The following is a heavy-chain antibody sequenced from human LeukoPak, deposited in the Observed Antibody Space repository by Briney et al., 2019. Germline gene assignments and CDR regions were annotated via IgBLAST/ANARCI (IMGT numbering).Heavy chain of an antibody. CDR3: ARDPGANWKDMDY. CDR2: INPNSGGT. CDR1: GYTFTGYY. J-gene: IGHJ4*02. Sequence: GASVKVSCKASGYTFTGYYMHWVRQAPGQGLEWMGRINPNSGGTNYAQKFQGRVTMTRDTSISTAYMELSRLRSDDTAVYYCARDPGANWKDMDYWGQGTLVTVSS. D-gene: IGHD1-1*01. V-gene: IGHV1-2*06.